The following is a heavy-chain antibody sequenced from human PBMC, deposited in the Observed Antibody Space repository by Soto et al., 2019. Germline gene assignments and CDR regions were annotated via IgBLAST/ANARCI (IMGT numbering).Heavy chain of an antibody. V-gene: IGHV3-7*03. Sequence: EVQLVESGGGLVQPGGSLRLSCAASGFTFSSYWMSWVRQAPGKGLEWVANIKQDGSEKYYVDSVKGRLTISRDNAKNSLYLQMNSLRAEDTAVYYCARGSYGYFSFLMGDSSGHLFDYWGQGTLVTVSS. CDR2: IKQDGSEK. CDR1: GFTFSSYW. D-gene: IGHD3-22*01. J-gene: IGHJ4*02. CDR3: ARGSYGYFSFLMGDSSGHLFDY.